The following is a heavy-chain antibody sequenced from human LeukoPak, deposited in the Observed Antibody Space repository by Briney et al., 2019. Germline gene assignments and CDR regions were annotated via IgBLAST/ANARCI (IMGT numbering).Heavy chain of an antibody. CDR3: ARDVSPDVLLWFGESTPYYYYGMDV. Sequence: GGSLRLSCAASGFTFSSYSMNWVRQAPGKGLEWVSSISSSSSYIYYADSVKGRFTISRANAKNSLYLQMNSLRAEDTAVYYCARDVSPDVLLWFGESTPYYYYGMDVWGQGTTVTVSS. D-gene: IGHD3-10*01. J-gene: IGHJ6*02. V-gene: IGHV3-21*01. CDR2: ISSSSSYI. CDR1: GFTFSSYS.